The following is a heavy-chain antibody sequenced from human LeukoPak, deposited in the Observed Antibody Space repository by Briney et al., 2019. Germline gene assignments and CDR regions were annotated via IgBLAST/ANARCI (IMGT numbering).Heavy chain of an antibody. CDR3: ASGTYDFWSGYYDY. V-gene: IGHV4-34*01. D-gene: IGHD3-3*01. CDR1: GGSFSGYY. J-gene: IGHJ4*02. Sequence: SETLSLTCAVYGGSFSGYYWSWIRQPPGKGLEWIGEINHSGSTNYNPSLKSRVTISVDTSKNQFSLKLSSVTAADTAVYCCASGTYDFWSGYYDYWGQGTLVTVSS. CDR2: INHSGST.